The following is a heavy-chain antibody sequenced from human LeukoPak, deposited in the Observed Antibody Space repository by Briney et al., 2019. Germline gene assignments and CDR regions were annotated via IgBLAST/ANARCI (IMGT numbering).Heavy chain of an antibody. Sequence: GESLKISCKGSGYSFTSYWIGWVRQMPGKGLEWMGIIYPDDSDTRYSPSFQGQVTISADKSISTAYLQWSSLKASDTAMYYCARHFSPSGYSHDAFDIWAQGTMVTVSS. V-gene: IGHV5-51*01. CDR1: GYSFTSYW. CDR3: ARHFSPSGYSHDAFDI. CDR2: IYPDDSDT. D-gene: IGHD3-22*01. J-gene: IGHJ3*02.